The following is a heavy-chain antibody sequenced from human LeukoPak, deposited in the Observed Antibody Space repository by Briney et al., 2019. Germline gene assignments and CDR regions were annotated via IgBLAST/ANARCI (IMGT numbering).Heavy chain of an antibody. CDR3: ASNSDDSSSSY. V-gene: IGHV4-59*01. J-gene: IGHJ4*02. CDR2: IYYSGST. Sequence: PSETLSLTCTVSGGSISSYYWSWIRQPPGKGLEWIGYIYYSGSTNYNPSLKSRVTISVDTSKNQFSLKLSSVTAADTAVYYCASNSDDSSSSYWGQGTLVTVSS. D-gene: IGHD3-22*01. CDR1: GGSISSYY.